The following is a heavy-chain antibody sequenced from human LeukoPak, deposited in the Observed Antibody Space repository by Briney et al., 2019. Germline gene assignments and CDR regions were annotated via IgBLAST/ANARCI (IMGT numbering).Heavy chain of an antibody. CDR2: ILSDGSKE. V-gene: IGHV3-30*02. CDR1: GFTFSSYG. J-gene: IGHJ4*02. D-gene: IGHD3-22*01. CDR3: AKGLKYSDSSGYPR. Sequence: GGSLRLSCAASGFTFSSYGMHWVRQAPGKGLEWVAVILSDGSKEFYTDSVKGRFTISRDNSKNTLYLQVNSLRAEDTAVYYCAKGLKYSDSSGYPRWGQGTLVTVSS.